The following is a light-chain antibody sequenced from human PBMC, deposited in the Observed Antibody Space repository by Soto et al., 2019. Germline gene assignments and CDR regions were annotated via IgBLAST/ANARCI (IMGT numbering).Light chain of an antibody. CDR1: QSVRSN. J-gene: IGKJ1*01. CDR2: DAS. V-gene: IGKV3-20*01. CDR3: EQHGSSPRT. Sequence: EIVMTQSPATLSVSPGERATLSCRASQSVRSNLAWYQQKPGQAPRLLIYDASNRATGIPDRFSASGSETDFTLTISRLEPEDFAVYYCEQHGSSPRTFGQGTKVDI.